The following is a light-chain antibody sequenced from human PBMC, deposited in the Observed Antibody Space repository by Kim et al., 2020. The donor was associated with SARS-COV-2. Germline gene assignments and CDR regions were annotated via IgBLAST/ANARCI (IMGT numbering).Light chain of an antibody. Sequence: HSVTIPRSGSSPTLGSHSVNWYRQLPGTAPNPLIYDNDKRPSGTPDRFSGSKSGTSASLAISGLQSEDEADYYCAAWDDSLNDVVFGGGTQLTVL. CDR1: SPTLGSHS. CDR3: AAWDDSLNDVV. CDR2: DND. V-gene: IGLV1-44*01. J-gene: IGLJ2*01.